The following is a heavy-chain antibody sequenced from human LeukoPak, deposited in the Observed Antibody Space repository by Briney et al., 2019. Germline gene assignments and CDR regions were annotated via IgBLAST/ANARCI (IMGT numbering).Heavy chain of an antibody. V-gene: IGHV3-23*01. D-gene: IGHD4-17*01. J-gene: IGHJ3*02. CDR2: ISGSGSST. Sequence: PGGSLRLSCTTSKFNFNSYGMTWVRQAPGKGLEWVSSISGSGSSTQYAASVQGRFTISRDNSKNTLYLQMNSLRAEDTAVYYCAKDPNGDYIGTFDIWGQGTMVTVSS. CDR1: KFNFNSYG. CDR3: AKDPNGDYIGTFDI.